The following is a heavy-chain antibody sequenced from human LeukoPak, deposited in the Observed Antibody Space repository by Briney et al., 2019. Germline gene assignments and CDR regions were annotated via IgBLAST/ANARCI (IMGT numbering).Heavy chain of an antibody. Sequence: GGSLRLSCAASGFTFSSYWMHWVRKAPGKGLVWVSRINSDGSSTSYADSVKCRFTISRDNSKNTLYPQMNSLRAEDTAVYYCARGGRMGGYCSGGSCYPFHYWGQGTLVTVSS. CDR2: INSDGSST. CDR1: GFTFSSYW. V-gene: IGHV3-74*01. CDR3: ARGGRMGGYCSGGSCYPFHY. D-gene: IGHD2-15*01. J-gene: IGHJ4*02.